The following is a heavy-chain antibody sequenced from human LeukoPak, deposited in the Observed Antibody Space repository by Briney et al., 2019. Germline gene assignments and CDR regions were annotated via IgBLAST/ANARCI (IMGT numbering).Heavy chain of an antibody. CDR1: GFTFSSYW. CDR3: ARDLVVGASYYFDY. D-gene: IGHD1-26*01. V-gene: IGHV3-7*01. J-gene: IGHJ4*02. Sequence: TGGSLRLSCAASGFTFSSYWMSWVRQAPGKGLEWVANIKQGGSEKYYVDSVKGRFTISRDNAKNSLYLQMNSLRAEDTAVYYCARDLVVGASYYFDYWGQGTLVTVSS. CDR2: IKQGGSEK.